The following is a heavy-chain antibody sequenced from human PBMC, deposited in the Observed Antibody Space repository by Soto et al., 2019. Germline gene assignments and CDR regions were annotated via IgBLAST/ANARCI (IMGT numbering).Heavy chain of an antibody. D-gene: IGHD5-12*01. Sequence: ASVKVSCKASGYTFTGYYMHWVRQAPGQGLEWMGWISPNSGGTNYAQKFQGRVTMTRDTSISTAYMELSRLRSDDTAVYYCARLWATAFYVDYWGQGTLVTVSS. J-gene: IGHJ4*02. V-gene: IGHV1-2*02. CDR1: GYTFTGYY. CDR3: ARLWATAFYVDY. CDR2: ISPNSGGT.